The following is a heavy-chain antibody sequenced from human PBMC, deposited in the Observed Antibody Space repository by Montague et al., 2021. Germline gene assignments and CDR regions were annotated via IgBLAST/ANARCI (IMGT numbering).Heavy chain of an antibody. CDR2: IKQDGTLA. Sequence: SLRLSCAASGFTFTDYWMTWIRQAPGKGLEWVANIKQDGTLAHYVASVKDRCTIFRDNAKNSLYLQMNSLRAEDTALYYCGRDTSGVFDIWGEGTMVTVSS. J-gene: IGHJ3*02. D-gene: IGHD2-2*01. V-gene: IGHV3-7*05. CDR1: GFTFTDYW. CDR3: GRDTSGVFDI.